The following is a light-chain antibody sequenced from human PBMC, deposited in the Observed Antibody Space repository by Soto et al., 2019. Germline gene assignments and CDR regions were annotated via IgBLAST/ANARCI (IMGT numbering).Light chain of an antibody. J-gene: IGLJ1*01. CDR2: DVS. V-gene: IGLV2-14*01. CDR3: SSSTSSSFLYV. Sequence: QSALTQPASVSGSPGQSITISCTGTSSDVGGYNYVSWYQQHPGKAPKLMIYDVSNRPSGVSNRFSGSKSGNTASLTISGLQAEEDADYYCSSSTSSSFLYVFGTGTKVTVL. CDR1: SSDVGGYNY.